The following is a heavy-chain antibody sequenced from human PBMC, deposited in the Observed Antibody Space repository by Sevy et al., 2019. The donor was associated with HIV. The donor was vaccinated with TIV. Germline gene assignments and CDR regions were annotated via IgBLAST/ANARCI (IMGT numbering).Heavy chain of an antibody. CDR2: ISSSGSTI. V-gene: IGHV3-48*03. D-gene: IGHD1-1*01. Sequence: GGSLRLSCAASGFTFSSYEMNWVRQAPGKGLEWVSYISSSGSTIYYADSVKGRFTISRDNAKNSLYLQMNSLRAEDTAVYYCARLPPLEPKYYYYYGMDVWGQGTTVTVSS. CDR1: GFTFSSYE. J-gene: IGHJ6*02. CDR3: ARLPPLEPKYYYYYGMDV.